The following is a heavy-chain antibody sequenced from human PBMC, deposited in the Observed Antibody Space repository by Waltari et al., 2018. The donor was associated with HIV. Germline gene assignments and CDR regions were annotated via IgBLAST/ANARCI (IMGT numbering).Heavy chain of an antibody. CDR3: ARSGVRGDRYFDY. D-gene: IGHD3-16*01. Sequence: QVQLVQSGAEVKKPGASVKVSCKASGYTFTSYDINWVRQAPGQGLEWMGWMNPNSANTGYARGFQGRVTMTRNTSIGTDYMELSSLRSEDTAVYYCARSGVRGDRYFDYWGQGTLVTVSS. CDR2: MNPNSANT. CDR1: GYTFTSYD. V-gene: IGHV1-8*01. J-gene: IGHJ4*02.